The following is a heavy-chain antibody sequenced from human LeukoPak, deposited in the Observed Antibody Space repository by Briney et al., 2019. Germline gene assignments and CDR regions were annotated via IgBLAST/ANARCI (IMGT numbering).Heavy chain of an antibody. D-gene: IGHD3-10*01. J-gene: IGHJ3*02. V-gene: IGHV4-39*01. CDR3: ALWFGELGAFDI. CDR1: GGSVSSSSFY. CDR2: VYYSGST. Sequence: ETLSLTCTVSGGSVSSSSFYWGWLRQPPGKGLEWIGSVYYSGSTYYNPSLKNRVTMSIDTSKNQFSLKLSSVTAADTALYYCALWFGELGAFDIWGQGTMVTVSS.